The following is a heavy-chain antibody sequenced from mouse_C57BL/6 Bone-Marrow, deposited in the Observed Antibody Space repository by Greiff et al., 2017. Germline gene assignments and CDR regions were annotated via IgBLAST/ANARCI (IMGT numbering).Heavy chain of an antibody. CDR3: ASDYDGYYGDY. CDR1: GYTFTSYW. D-gene: IGHD2-3*01. Sequence: QVQLKQPGAELVKPGASVKLSCKASGYTFTSYWMHWVKQRPGQGLEWIGMIHPNSGSTNYNEKFKSKATLTVDKSSITAYMQLSGLTSEDSAVYYCASDYDGYYGDYWGQGTTLTVSS. CDR2: IHPNSGST. J-gene: IGHJ2*01. V-gene: IGHV1-64*01.